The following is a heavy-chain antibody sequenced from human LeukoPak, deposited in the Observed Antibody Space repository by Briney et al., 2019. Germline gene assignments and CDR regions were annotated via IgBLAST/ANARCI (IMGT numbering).Heavy chain of an antibody. CDR1: GFTFSTYS. V-gene: IGHV3-48*02. CDR2: ISGSSSTI. D-gene: IGHD3-10*01. J-gene: IGHJ4*02. CDR3: ARGAMVRGVNHPVDY. Sequence: QTGGSLRLSCAASGFTFSTYSMNWVRQAPGKGLEWVSYISGSSSTIYYADSVKGRFTISRDNAKNSLYLQMNSLRDEDTAVYYCARGAMVRGVNHPVDYWGQGTLVTVSS.